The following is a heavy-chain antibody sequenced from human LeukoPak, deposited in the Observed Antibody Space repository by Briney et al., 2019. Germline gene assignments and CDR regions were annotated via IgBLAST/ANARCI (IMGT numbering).Heavy chain of an antibody. V-gene: IGHV1-3*01. CDR1: GYTFTSYA. D-gene: IGHD2-2*01. Sequence: ASVKVSCKASGYTFTSYAMHWVRQAPGQRLEWMGWINAGNGNTKYSQKFQGRVTITRDTSASTAYMELSSLRSEDTAVYYCGRRRYCSSTSCPRPPTVTTSDGAFDIWAKGQWSPSLQ. J-gene: IGHJ3*02. CDR3: GRRRYCSSTSCPRPPTVTTSDGAFDI. CDR2: INAGNGNT.